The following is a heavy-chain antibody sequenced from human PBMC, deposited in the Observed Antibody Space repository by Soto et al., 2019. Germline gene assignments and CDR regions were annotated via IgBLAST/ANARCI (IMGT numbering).Heavy chain of an antibody. CDR2: INHSGST. J-gene: IGHJ4*02. Sequence: QVQLQQWGAGLLKPSETLSITCAVYGGSFSGFYWSWIRQPPGKGLEWIGEINHSGSTNYNPSLKSRVTISVDTSKNQFSLKLSSVTAADTAVYYCATWGRYCSGGSCYPPLSRWGQGTLVTVSS. CDR3: ATWGRYCSGGSCYPPLSR. D-gene: IGHD2-15*01. V-gene: IGHV4-34*01. CDR1: GGSFSGFY.